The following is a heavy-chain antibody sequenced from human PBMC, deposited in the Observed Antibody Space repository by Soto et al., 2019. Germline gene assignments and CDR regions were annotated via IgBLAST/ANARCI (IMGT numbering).Heavy chain of an antibody. Sequence: KTSETLSLTCTVSGGSISSYYWSWIRQPPGKGLEWIGYIYYSGSTNYNPSLKSRVTISVDTSKNQFSLKLSSVTAADTAVYYCERQPLDDYAVEHWGQGTLVTVSS. V-gene: IGHV4-59*01. J-gene: IGHJ1*01. CDR3: ERQPLDDYAVEH. CDR1: GGSISSYY. D-gene: IGHD4-17*01. CDR2: IYYSGST.